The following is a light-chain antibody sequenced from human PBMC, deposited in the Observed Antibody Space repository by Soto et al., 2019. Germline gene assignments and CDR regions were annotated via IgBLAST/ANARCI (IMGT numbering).Light chain of an antibody. V-gene: IGKV3D-15*01. J-gene: IGKJ1*01. CDR3: QQYNNWHPGT. CDR2: GAS. Sequence: EIVMTQSPTTLSVSPGERATLSCRASQSVSSNLAWYQQRPGQPPRLLIYGASTRATGIPTRFSGSGSGTEFTLTISSLQSEDFAVYYCQQYNNWHPGTFGLGTKVEIK. CDR1: QSVSSN.